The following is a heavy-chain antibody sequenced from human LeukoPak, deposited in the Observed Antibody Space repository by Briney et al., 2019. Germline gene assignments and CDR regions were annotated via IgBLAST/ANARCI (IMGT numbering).Heavy chain of an antibody. D-gene: IGHD3-22*01. CDR1: GFTFSSYS. CDR2: ISSTGYHI. Sequence: GGSLRLSCAASGFTFSSYSMNWVRQAPGKGLEWASSISSTGYHIYYANSVKGRFTISRDNANNSLYLQMNSLRAEDTAVYYCARVPPNYYDNYWGQGTLVTVSS. CDR3: ARVPPNYYDNY. V-gene: IGHV3-21*01. J-gene: IGHJ4*02.